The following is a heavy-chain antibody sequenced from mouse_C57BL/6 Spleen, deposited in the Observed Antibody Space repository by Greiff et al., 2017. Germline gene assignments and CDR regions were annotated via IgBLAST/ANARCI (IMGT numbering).Heavy chain of an antibody. CDR1: GFNIKDYY. CDR3: GIYGSRGAMDY. D-gene: IGHD1-1*01. Sequence: VHVKQSGAELVKPGASVKLSCTASGFNIKDYYMHWVKQRTEQGLEWIGRIDPEDGETKYAPKFQGKATITADTSSNTAYLQLSSLTSEDTAVYYCGIYGSRGAMDYWGQGTSVTVSS. V-gene: IGHV14-2*01. J-gene: IGHJ4*01. CDR2: IDPEDGET.